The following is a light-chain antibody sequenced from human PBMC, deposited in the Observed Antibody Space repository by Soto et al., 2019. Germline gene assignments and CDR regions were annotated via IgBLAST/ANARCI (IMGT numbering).Light chain of an antibody. J-gene: IGKJ1*01. CDR1: QSIRSY. Sequence: DIQMTQSPSSLSASVGDRVTITCRASQSIRSYLNWYQQKPGKAPNLLIYAASSLQSGVPSRFSGSGSGTDFTLTISSLQPEDFATYYCQQYNSYSWTFGQGTKVDIK. CDR3: QQYNSYSWT. V-gene: IGKV1-39*01. CDR2: AAS.